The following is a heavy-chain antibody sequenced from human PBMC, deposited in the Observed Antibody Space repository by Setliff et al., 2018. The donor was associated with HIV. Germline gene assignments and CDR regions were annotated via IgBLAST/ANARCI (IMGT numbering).Heavy chain of an antibody. CDR3: AKAKHPITMIYYFDY. V-gene: IGHV1-3*01. J-gene: IGHJ4*02. CDR2: INVGKGDT. CDR1: GYTFTTYS. Sequence: ASVKVSCKASGYTFTTYSMHWVRQAPGQSLEWMGWINVGKGDTKYSPEFQGRITLTRDTSANTAYMELSSLRSDDTAVYFCAKAKHPITMIYYFDYWGQGTLVTVSS. D-gene: IGHD3-22*01.